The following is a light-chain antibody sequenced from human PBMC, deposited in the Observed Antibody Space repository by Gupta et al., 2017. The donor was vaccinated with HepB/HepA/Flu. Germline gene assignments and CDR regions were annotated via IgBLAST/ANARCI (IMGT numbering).Light chain of an antibody. CDR3: CAYAGGKGV. J-gene: IGLJ2*01. Sequence: QSALTQPPSASGAPGQSFTISCAGTSSDVGGYNYVSWYQQHPGKAPKLFIYEVRKRPSGVPYRCSGFESGNTASLSVSGLQAEDEDDCDGCAYAGGKGVFGGGTKLTVL. CDR1: SSDVGGYNY. V-gene: IGLV2-8*01. CDR2: EVR.